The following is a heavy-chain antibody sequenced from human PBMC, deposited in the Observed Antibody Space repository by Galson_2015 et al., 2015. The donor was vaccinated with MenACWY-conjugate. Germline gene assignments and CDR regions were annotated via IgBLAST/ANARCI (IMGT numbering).Heavy chain of an antibody. CDR1: GFTFSNYV. V-gene: IGHV3-23*01. CDR2: ITGSGGST. Sequence: SLRLSCAASGFTFSNYVMNWVRQAPEKGLEWVSTITGSGGSTYYADSLKGRFTISRDNSKNTLYLRMNSLRAEDTAVYYCAKAAYTSSWYQDAFDYWGPESLVTVSS. CDR3: AKAAYTSSWYQDAFDY. D-gene: IGHD6-13*01. J-gene: IGHJ4*01.